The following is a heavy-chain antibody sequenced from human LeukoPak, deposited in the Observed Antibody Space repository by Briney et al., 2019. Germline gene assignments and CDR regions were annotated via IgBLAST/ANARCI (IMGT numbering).Heavy chain of an antibody. CDR1: GGSISSYY. CDR3: ARDRGYDGRIDY. CDR2: IYYSGST. D-gene: IGHD5-12*01. Sequence: PSDTLSLTCTVSGGSISSYYWSWIRQPPGKGMEWIGYIYYSGSTNYNPSLKSRVTISVDTSKNQFSLKLSSVTAADTAVYYCARDRGYDGRIDYWGQGTLVTVSS. J-gene: IGHJ4*02. V-gene: IGHV4-59*01.